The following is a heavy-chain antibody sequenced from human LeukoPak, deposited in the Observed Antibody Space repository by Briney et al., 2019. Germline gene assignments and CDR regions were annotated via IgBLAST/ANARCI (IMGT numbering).Heavy chain of an antibody. J-gene: IGHJ4*02. V-gene: IGHV3-15*07. CDR1: GFTFTNAW. Sequence: GGSLRLSCAASGFTFTNAWMNWVRQAPGKGLEWVGRIKSKADGETIDYAAPVKGRFTVSRDDSKNMLYLQMNSLKSEDPAVYYCSTLTSRGLSDSWGQGTLVTVSS. CDR3: STLTSRGLSDS. D-gene: IGHD1-20*01. CDR2: IKSKADGETI.